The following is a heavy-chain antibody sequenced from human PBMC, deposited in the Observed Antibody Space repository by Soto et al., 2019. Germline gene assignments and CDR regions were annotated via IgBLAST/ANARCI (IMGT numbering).Heavy chain of an antibody. V-gene: IGHV1-69*01. D-gene: IGHD5-12*01. J-gene: IGHJ6*02. CDR2: IIPIFGTP. CDR3: ARARGFYDARDYYYYGMDV. CDR1: GGTFSSYA. Sequence: QVQLVQSGAEVKKPGSSVKVSCKASGGTFSSYAISWVRQAPGQGLEWMGGIIPIFGTPNYAQKFQGRVTITADESTSTAYMELSSLRSEDTAVYYCARARGFYDARDYYYYGMDVWGQGTTVTVSS.